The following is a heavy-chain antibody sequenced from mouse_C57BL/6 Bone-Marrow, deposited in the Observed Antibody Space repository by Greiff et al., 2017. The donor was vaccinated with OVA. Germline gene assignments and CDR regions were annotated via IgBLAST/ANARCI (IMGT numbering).Heavy chain of an antibody. Sequence: QVQLKQSGAELARPGASVKLSCKASGYTFTSYGISWVKQRTGQGLEWIGEIYPRSGNTYYNEKFKGKATLTADKSSSTAYMELRSLTSEDSAVYFCARHGYCHYYAMDYWGQGTSVTVSS. J-gene: IGHJ4*01. D-gene: IGHD2-3*01. CDR1: GYTFTSYG. V-gene: IGHV1-81*01. CDR3: ARHGYCHYYAMDY. CDR2: IYPRSGNT.